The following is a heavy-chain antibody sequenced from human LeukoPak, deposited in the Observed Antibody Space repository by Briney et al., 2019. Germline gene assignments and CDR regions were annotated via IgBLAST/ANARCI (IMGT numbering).Heavy chain of an antibody. CDR3: ARTNYGSENYYDN. Sequence: SETLSLTCTVSVGSVSRSGSYCGWIRQPPGEGLEWDGSIYYSGTTYYNPSLKSRVTISVDTSKSQFSLKLTSVTAADTAVYYCARTNYGSENYYDNWGQGILVTVSS. D-gene: IGHD3-10*01. CDR1: VGSVSRSGSY. V-gene: IGHV4-39*01. J-gene: IGHJ4*02. CDR2: IYYSGTT.